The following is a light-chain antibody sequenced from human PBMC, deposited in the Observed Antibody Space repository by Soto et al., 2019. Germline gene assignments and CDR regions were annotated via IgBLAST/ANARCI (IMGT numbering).Light chain of an antibody. Sequence: IVLTQSPATLSLPPGERATLSCRASQTVSSFLAWYQQTPGQPPRLLIYDASNRATGIPPRFSGSGSGTDFTLAISSLEPEDSAVYYCQHRSGWPLTFGGGTKVDI. CDR2: DAS. V-gene: IGKV3-11*01. CDR1: QTVSSF. CDR3: QHRSGWPLT. J-gene: IGKJ4*01.